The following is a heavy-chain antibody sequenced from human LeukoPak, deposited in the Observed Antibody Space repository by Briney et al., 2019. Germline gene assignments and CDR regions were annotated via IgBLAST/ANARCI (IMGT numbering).Heavy chain of an antibody. Sequence: PGGSLRLSCAASGFSFSDHYMDWVRQAPGKGLEWVGRIRNKVNSYTTQYAASVQGRFTISRDDSKNSLYPQMNSLKTEDTAVYYCARDSSGWRGYFDYWGQGTLVTVSS. D-gene: IGHD6-19*01. CDR3: ARDSSGWRGYFDY. CDR1: GFSFSDHY. CDR2: IRNKVNSYTT. V-gene: IGHV3-72*01. J-gene: IGHJ4*02.